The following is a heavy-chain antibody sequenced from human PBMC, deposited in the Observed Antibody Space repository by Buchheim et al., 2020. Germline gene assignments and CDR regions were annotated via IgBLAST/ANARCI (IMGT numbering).Heavy chain of an antibody. D-gene: IGHD6-19*01. J-gene: IGHJ4*02. Sequence: EVQLVESGGGLVQPGGSLRLSCAASGFTFSSYWMHWVRQAPGKGLVWVSRINSDGSSTSYADSVKGRFTISRDNAKNTLYLQMNSLRAEDTAVYYCARGGGLDSSGWYRVRLPPFDYWGQGTL. CDR3: ARGGGLDSSGWYRVRLPPFDY. CDR2: INSDGSST. CDR1: GFTFSSYW. V-gene: IGHV3-74*01.